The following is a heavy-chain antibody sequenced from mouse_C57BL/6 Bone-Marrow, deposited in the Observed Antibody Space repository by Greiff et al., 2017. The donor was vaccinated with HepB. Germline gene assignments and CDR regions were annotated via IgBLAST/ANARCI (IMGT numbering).Heavy chain of an antibody. CDR3: ARLILITTVVATNWYFDV. D-gene: IGHD1-1*01. J-gene: IGHJ1*03. CDR2: IYPRSGNT. CDR1: GYTFTSYG. Sequence: QVQLQQSGAELARPGASVKLSCKASGYTFTSYGISWVKQRTGQGLEWIGEIYPRSGNTYYNEKFKGKATLTADKSSSTAYMELRSLTSEDSAVYFCARLILITTVVATNWYFDVWGTGTTVTVSS. V-gene: IGHV1-81*01.